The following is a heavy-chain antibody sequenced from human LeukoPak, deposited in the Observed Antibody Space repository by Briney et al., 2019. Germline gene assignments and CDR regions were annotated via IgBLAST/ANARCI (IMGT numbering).Heavy chain of an antibody. Sequence: SETLSLTCTVSGGSISTYFWSWIRQPAGKGLEWIGRIYTSETTNYNPSLKSRVSMSVDTSKNQFSLNLSSVTAADTAVYYCARGPQYYDSSGYYTNYYYYYGMDVWGQGTTVTVSS. CDR1: GGSISTYF. J-gene: IGHJ6*02. CDR2: IYTSETT. CDR3: ARGPQYYDSSGYYTNYYYYYGMDV. V-gene: IGHV4-4*07. D-gene: IGHD3-22*01.